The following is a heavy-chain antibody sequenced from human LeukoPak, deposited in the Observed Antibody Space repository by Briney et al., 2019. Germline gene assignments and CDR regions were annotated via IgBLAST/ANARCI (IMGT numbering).Heavy chain of an antibody. CDR2: IYSGGST. CDR3: AKERPRRFYYDSSGDDTFDI. CDR1: GFTVSSNY. Sequence: GGSLRLSCAASGFTVSSNYMSWVRQAPGKGLEWVSVIYSGGSTYYADSVKGRFTISRDNSKNTLYLQMNSLRAEDTAVYYCAKERPRRFYYDSSGDDTFDIWGQGTVVTVSS. J-gene: IGHJ3*02. V-gene: IGHV3-53*01. D-gene: IGHD3-22*01.